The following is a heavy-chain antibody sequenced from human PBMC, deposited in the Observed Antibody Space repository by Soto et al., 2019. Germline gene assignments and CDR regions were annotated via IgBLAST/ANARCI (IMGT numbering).Heavy chain of an antibody. Sequence: EVQLVESGGGLVQPGGSLRLSCAASGFTFSSYSMNWVRQAPGKGLEWVSYISGSSSMIYYADSVKGRFTISRDTAKNSLYLQMNSLRAEDTAVYYCARDLNPRQEMLYALLGYWGQGTLVTVSS. CDR3: ARDLNPRQEMLYALLGY. D-gene: IGHD2-8*01. J-gene: IGHJ4*02. CDR2: ISGSSSMI. V-gene: IGHV3-48*01. CDR1: GFTFSSYS.